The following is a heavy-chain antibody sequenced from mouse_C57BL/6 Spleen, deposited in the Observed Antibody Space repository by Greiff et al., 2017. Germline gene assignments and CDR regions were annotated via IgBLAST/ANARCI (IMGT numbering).Heavy chain of an antibody. D-gene: IGHD2-5*01. J-gene: IGHJ4*01. V-gene: IGHV5-9-1*02. Sequence: EVKLMESGEGLVKPGGSLKLSCAASGFTFSSYAMSWVRQTPEKRLEWVAYISSGGDYIYYADTVKGRFTISRDNARNTLYMQMSSLTSEDTAMYYCTRDRGYYSNYGYYAMDYWGQGTSVTVSS. CDR1: GFTFSSYA. CDR2: ISSGGDYI. CDR3: TRDRGYYSNYGYYAMDY.